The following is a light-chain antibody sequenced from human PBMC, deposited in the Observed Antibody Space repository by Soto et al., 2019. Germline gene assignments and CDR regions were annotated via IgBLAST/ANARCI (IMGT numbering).Light chain of an antibody. V-gene: IGKV3D-15*01. Sequence: EFVLTQSPGTLSLSAGERATLSCRASQNGDRDLAWYLQKPGQAPRPVIFGASNWGTGVPPRFSGSGSGTDFTLTISSLQPEDFAMYYCQQYKSSPSTFGQGTRLEIK. CDR2: GAS. CDR3: QQYKSSPST. J-gene: IGKJ5*01. CDR1: QNGDRD.